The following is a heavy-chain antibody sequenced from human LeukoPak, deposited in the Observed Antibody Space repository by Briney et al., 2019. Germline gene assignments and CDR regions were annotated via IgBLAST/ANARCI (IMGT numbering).Heavy chain of an antibody. J-gene: IGHJ4*02. CDR2: IHHSGST. D-gene: IGHD1-1*01. V-gene: IGHV4-34*01. CDR1: GGSFSGYY. CDR3: ARGGTWPTRLDH. Sequence: SETLSLTCGVYGGSFSGYYWSWLRQPPGKGLEWIGEIHHSGSTNYNPSLKSRVTILEDTSKNHFSLKLNSVTAAGTAMYYCARGGTWPTRLDHWGQGILVTVSS.